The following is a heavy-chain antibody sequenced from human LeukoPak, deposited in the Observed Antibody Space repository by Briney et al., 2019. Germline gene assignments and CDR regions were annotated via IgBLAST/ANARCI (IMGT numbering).Heavy chain of an antibody. CDR1: GYTFTSYG. CDR2: ISAYNGNT. Sequence: ASVKVSCKASGYTFTSYGISWVRQAPGQGLEWVGWISAYNGNTNYAQKLQGRVTMTTDTSTSTAYMELRSLRSDHTAGYYCARGGGADSSGYYNYWGQGTLVTVSS. CDR3: ARGGGADSSGYYNY. D-gene: IGHD3-22*01. J-gene: IGHJ4*02. V-gene: IGHV1-18*01.